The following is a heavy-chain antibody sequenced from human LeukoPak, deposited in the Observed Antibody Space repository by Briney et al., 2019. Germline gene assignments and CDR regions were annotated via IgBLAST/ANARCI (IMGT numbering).Heavy chain of an antibody. D-gene: IGHD1-26*01. CDR3: VRELVVGPAEYFQS. J-gene: IGHJ1*01. CDR1: GFSFTTYA. CDR2: INEDGNEK. Sequence: PGGSLRLSCAASGFSFTTYAMTWVRHAPGRGLEWVANINEDGNEKYYLDSVRGRFIISRDNARNSLFLQMNSLRGEDTGVYYCVRELVVGPAEYFQSWGQGTLVAVSS. V-gene: IGHV3-7*01.